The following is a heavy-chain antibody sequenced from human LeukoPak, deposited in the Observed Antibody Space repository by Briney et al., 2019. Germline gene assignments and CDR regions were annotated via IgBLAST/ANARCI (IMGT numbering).Heavy chain of an antibody. V-gene: IGHV3-73*01. CDR2: IRSKPSGYTT. CDR1: GFAFSGFY. D-gene: IGHD2-15*01. J-gene: IGHJ4*02. Sequence: GGSLRLSCAASGFAFSGFYMHWVRQASGRGLEWGGLIRSKPSGYTTVYAASVKGRFTISRDDSKNTAYLQMNSLKAEDTAVYYCTRQDCSGGTCSYVDSWGQGTLVTVSS. CDR3: TRQDCSGGTCSYVDS.